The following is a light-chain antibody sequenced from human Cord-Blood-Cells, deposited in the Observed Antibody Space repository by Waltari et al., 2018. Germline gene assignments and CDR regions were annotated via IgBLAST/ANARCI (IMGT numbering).Light chain of an antibody. CDR3: QAWDSSTAV. V-gene: IGLV3-1*01. J-gene: IGLJ1*01. Sequence: SYELTQPPSVSVSPGQTASIPCSGDKLGDKYACWYQQKPGQSPVLVIYQDSKRPSGIPERISGSNSGNTATLTISGTQAMDEADYYCQAWDSSTAVFGTGTKVTVL. CDR1: KLGDKY. CDR2: QDS.